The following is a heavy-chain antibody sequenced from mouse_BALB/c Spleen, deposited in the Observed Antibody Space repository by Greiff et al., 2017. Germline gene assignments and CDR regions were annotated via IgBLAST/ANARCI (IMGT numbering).Heavy chain of an antibody. Sequence: EVQGVESGGGLVQPGGSRKLSCAASGFTFSSFGMHWVRQAPEKGLEWVAYISSGSSTIYYADTVKGRFTISRDNPKNTLFLQMTSLRSEDTAMYYCARGDYEAYYYAMDYWGQGTSVTVSS. CDR2: ISSGSSTI. CDR1: GFTFSSFG. D-gene: IGHD2-4*01. V-gene: IGHV5-17*02. J-gene: IGHJ4*01. CDR3: ARGDYEAYYYAMDY.